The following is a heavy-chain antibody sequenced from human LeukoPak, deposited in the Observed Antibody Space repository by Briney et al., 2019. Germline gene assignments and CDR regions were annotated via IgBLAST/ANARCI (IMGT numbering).Heavy chain of an antibody. CDR3: VSFYETY. J-gene: IGHJ4*02. Sequence: SGGSLRLSCAASGFSFSSYSMNWVRQAPGKGLEWVSSISSSASYIYYADSLKGRFTISRDNAKNSLCPQMNSLRAEDTAVYYCVSFYETYWGRGTLVTVSS. CDR1: GFSFSSYS. D-gene: IGHD2/OR15-2a*01. CDR2: ISSSASYI. V-gene: IGHV3-21*01.